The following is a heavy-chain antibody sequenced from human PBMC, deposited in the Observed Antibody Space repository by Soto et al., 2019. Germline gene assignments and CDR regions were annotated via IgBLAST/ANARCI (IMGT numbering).Heavy chain of an antibody. CDR1: GFTFSSYE. V-gene: IGHV3-48*03. Sequence: GGFLRLSCAVSGFTFSSYEMNWVRRPTGKGLEWVSYIGTSDKTIYYADSVRGRFTISRDNAKNSLYLQMNSLRAEDTAVYFCARDPAIYSGKFDYGLDVWGRGTTVTVSS. D-gene: IGHD4-4*01. CDR3: ARDPAIYSGKFDYGLDV. CDR2: IGTSDKTI. J-gene: IGHJ6*02.